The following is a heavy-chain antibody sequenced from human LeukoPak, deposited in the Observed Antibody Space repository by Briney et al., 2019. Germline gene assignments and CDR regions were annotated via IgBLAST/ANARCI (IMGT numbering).Heavy chain of an antibody. CDR3: ARGYNSFDI. J-gene: IGHJ3*02. V-gene: IGHV3-72*01. Sequence: PGGSLRLSCAASGFTFSDYYMDWVRQAPGKGLEWVGRVRNKANRYTTEYAASVRGRFTISRDESKNSLYLEVNSLKTEDTAVYHCARGYNSFDIWGQGTTVTVSS. CDR2: VRNKANRYTT. D-gene: IGHD5-24*01. CDR1: GFTFSDYY.